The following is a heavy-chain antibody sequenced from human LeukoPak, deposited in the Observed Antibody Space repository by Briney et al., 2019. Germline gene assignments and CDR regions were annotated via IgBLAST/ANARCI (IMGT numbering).Heavy chain of an antibody. CDR1: GFTFSNYA. D-gene: IGHD3-9*01. J-gene: IGHJ4*02. CDR3: AKNPYYDVLTGYFYFDY. Sequence: GGSLGLSCAASGFTFSNYAMSWVRQAPGKGLGWVSAISGSGGSAYYADSVKGRFTISRDNSKNTLYLQMNSLRAEDTAVYYCAKNPYYDVLTGYFYFDYWGQGTLVTVSS. CDR2: ISGSGGSA. V-gene: IGHV3-23*01.